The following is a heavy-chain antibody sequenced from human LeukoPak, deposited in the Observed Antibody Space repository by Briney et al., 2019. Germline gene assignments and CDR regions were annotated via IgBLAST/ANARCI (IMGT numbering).Heavy chain of an antibody. J-gene: IGHJ6*02. CDR1: GFTFSDYY. CDR2: MSYDGSHI. CDR3: AKGQLVDYGMDV. V-gene: IGHV3-30*18. Sequence: GGSLRLSCAASGFTFSDYYMSWIRQAPGKGLEWVAVMSYDGSHIYYADSVKGRFTISRDNSRNTLYLQMNGLRAEDTAVYYCAKGQLVDYGMDVWGQGTTVTVSS. D-gene: IGHD1-1*01.